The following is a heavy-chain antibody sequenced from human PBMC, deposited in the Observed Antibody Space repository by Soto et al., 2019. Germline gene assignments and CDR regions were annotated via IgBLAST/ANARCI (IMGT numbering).Heavy chain of an antibody. CDR1: GFTFSSYA. CDR2: ISGSGGST. Sequence: GGSLRLSCAASGFTFSSYAMSWVHQAPGKGLEWVSAISGSGGSTYYADSVKGRFTISRDNSKNTLYLQMNSLRAEDTAVYYCAKEYYDILTGYRVQTAIDYWGQGTLVTVSS. CDR3: AKEYYDILTGYRVQTAIDY. J-gene: IGHJ4*02. V-gene: IGHV3-23*01. D-gene: IGHD3-9*01.